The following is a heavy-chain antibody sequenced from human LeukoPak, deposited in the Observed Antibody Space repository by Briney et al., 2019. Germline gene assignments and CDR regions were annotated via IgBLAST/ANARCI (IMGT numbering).Heavy chain of an antibody. CDR1: GYTFTSYD. CDR2: MNPNSGNT. CDR3: ARVPVLYSSGWYWFDP. J-gene: IGHJ5*02. Sequence: ASVKVSCKASGYTFTSYDINWVRQATGQGLEWMGWMNPNSGNTGYAQKFQGRVTMTRNTSISTAYMELSSLRSEDTAVYYCARVPVLYSSGWYWFDPWGQGTLVTVSS. V-gene: IGHV1-8*01. D-gene: IGHD6-19*01.